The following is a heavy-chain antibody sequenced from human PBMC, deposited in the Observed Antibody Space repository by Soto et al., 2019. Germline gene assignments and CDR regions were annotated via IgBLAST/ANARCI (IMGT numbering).Heavy chain of an antibody. J-gene: IGHJ4*02. CDR1: GYTFTSYD. D-gene: IGHD3-10*01. CDR2: IIPIFGTA. Sequence: GASVKVSCKASGYTFTSYDISWVRQAPGQGLEWMGGIIPIFGTANYAQKFQGRVTITADESTSTAYMELSSLRSEDTAVYYCAGMVRGVIITGPLDYWGQGTLVTVSS. CDR3: AGMVRGVIITGPLDY. V-gene: IGHV1-69*13.